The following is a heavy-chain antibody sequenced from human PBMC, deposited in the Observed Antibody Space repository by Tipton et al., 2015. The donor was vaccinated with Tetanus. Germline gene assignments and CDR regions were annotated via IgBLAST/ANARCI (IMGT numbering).Heavy chain of an antibody. CDR3: AKDISQWFGPYFNYGMDV. V-gene: IGHV1-2*02. Sequence: QLVQSGAEVTKPGASVKVSCKASGYTFTGYYMHWVRQAPGQGLEWMGWINPNSGGTSYAQRFHGRVSMTRDTSISTAYMELTRLRSDDPAVYYWAKDISQWFGPYFNYGMDVWGQGTTVTVSS. CDR2: INPNSGGT. CDR1: GYTFTGYY. D-gene: IGHD3-10*01. J-gene: IGHJ6*02.